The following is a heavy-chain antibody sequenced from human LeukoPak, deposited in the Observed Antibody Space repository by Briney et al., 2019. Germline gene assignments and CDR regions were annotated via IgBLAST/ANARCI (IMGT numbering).Heavy chain of an antibody. CDR3: ASGAWAARLNS. V-gene: IGHV4-34*12. CDR2: IFDGKTV. Sequence: SETLSLTCAVYGESLNYYYWSWIRQSPGKGLEWIGDIFDGKTVNYNPSLKSRVTISAATSSQQFSLNLKSVTAADTAVYFCASGAWAARLNSWAQGALVIVSS. J-gene: IGHJ4*02. CDR1: GESLNYYY. D-gene: IGHD4-23*01.